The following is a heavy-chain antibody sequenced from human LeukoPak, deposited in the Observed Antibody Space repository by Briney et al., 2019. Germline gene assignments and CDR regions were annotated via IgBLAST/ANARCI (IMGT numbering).Heavy chain of an antibody. Sequence: PGGSLRLSCAASGSTVSSNYMSWVRQAPGKGLEWVSLIYRGGNTYNADSVKGRFTTSRDDSKNTLYLQMNSLRAEDTAVYYCTRGVGGSSSGDAFDIWGQGTMVTVSS. D-gene: IGHD6-13*01. CDR2: IYRGGNT. V-gene: IGHV3-53*01. CDR3: TRGVGGSSSGDAFDI. J-gene: IGHJ3*02. CDR1: GSTVSSNY.